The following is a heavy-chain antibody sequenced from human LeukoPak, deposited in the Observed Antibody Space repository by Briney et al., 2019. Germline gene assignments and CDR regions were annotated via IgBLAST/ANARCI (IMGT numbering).Heavy chain of an antibody. Sequence: GGSLRLSCAASGFTFSSYAMSWVRQAPGKGLEWVSAISGSGGSAYYADSVKGRFTISRDNSKNTLYLQMNSLRAEDTAVYYCAKPQWQVSGVFDYWGQGTLVTVSS. CDR3: AKPQWQVSGVFDY. CDR2: ISGSGGSA. CDR1: GFTFSSYA. J-gene: IGHJ4*02. V-gene: IGHV3-23*01. D-gene: IGHD6-19*01.